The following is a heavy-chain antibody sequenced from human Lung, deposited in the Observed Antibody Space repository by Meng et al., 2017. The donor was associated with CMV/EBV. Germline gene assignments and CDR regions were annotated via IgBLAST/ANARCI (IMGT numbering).Heavy chain of an antibody. CDR3: ARGGNFDP. D-gene: IGHD2/OR15-2a*01. Sequence: VQLTPSVSIMKTSSAFSQVSGKASGDTISNSTINGVRQAHGRGFEWMGWISTNPGTTTYTQGFTGRFVFSLDTSVSTAYLQISSLRAQDTAVYYCARGGNFDPWGQGTLVTVSS. CDR1: GDTISNST. J-gene: IGHJ5*02. CDR2: ISTNPGTT. V-gene: IGHV7-4-1*02.